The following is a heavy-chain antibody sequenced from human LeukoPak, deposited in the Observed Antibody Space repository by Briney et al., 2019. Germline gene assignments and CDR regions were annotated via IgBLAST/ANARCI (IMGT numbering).Heavy chain of an antibody. CDR2: IIPIFATA. D-gene: IGHD6-13*01. J-gene: IGHJ5*02. V-gene: IGHV1-69*13. CDR3: ARDEAAAGSKGGYWFDP. Sequence: PGASVKVSCKASGGTFSSYAISWVRQAPGQGLEWMGGIIPIFATANYAQKFQGRVTITADESTSTAYMELSSLRSEDTAVYYCARDEAAAGSKGGYWFDPWGQGTLVTVSS. CDR1: GGTFSSYA.